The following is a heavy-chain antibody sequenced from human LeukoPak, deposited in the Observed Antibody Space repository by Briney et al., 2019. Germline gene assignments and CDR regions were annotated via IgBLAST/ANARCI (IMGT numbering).Heavy chain of an antibody. CDR3: ARELRFLEWFSTTWYMDV. CDR2: INPNSGGT. CDR1: GYTFTGYY. D-gene: IGHD3-3*01. J-gene: IGHJ6*03. V-gene: IGHV1-2*02. Sequence: GASVKVSCKASGYTFTGYYMHWVRQAPGQGLEWMGWINPNSGGTNYAQKFQGRVTMTRDTSISTAYMELSRLRSDDTAVYYCARELRFLEWFSTTWYMDVWGKGTTVTVSS.